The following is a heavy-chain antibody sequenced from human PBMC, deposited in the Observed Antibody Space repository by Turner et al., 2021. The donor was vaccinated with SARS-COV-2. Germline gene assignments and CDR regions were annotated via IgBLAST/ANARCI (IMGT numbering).Heavy chain of an antibody. V-gene: IGHV3-23*01. CDR2: ISGSGGTT. CDR3: AKADRVMIVVVITLFDY. Sequence: EVQLLESGGGLVQPGGSLRLSCVASGFTFRNYAMSWVRQGPGKGLEWVSAISGSGGTTYYADSVKGRFTISRDNSKNTLFLQMNSLRAEDTAVYYCAKADRVMIVVVITLFDYWGQGTLVTVSS. CDR1: GFTFRNYA. D-gene: IGHD3-22*01. J-gene: IGHJ4*02.